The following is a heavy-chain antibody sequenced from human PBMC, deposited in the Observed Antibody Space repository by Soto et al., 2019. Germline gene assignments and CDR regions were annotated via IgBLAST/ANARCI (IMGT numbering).Heavy chain of an antibody. CDR2: ISGSCGST. J-gene: IGHJ2*01. CDR3: VFFFHAGNGVPDYLPVSAVQLNRSSDL. V-gene: IGHV3-23*01. Sequence: NGLEWFSAISGSCGSTYYAVSVKGRFTISVDNSKNTLYLQMNSLIAEDTAVYYFVFFFHAGNGVPDYLPVSAVQLNRSSDL. D-gene: IGHD2-2*01.